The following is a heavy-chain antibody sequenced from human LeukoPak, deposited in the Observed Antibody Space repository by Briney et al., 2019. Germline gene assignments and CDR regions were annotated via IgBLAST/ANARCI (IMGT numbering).Heavy chain of an antibody. D-gene: IGHD2-2*01. V-gene: IGHV1-18*01. CDR2: ISAYSGDT. CDR3: ARSESYALDY. Sequence: GASVKVSCKASGYTFTSYGISWVRQAPGQGLEWMGRISAYSGDTNYAQNLQGRVTMTTDTSTSTVYMELRSLRSDDTAVYYCARSESYALDYWGQGTLVTVSS. CDR1: GYTFTSYG. J-gene: IGHJ4*02.